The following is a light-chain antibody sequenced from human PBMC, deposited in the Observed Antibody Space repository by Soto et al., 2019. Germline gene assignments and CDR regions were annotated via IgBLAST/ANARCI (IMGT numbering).Light chain of an antibody. V-gene: IGKV3-11*01. CDR1: QTVSSTY. J-gene: IGKJ3*01. CDR2: EAL. Sequence: EIVFNQSPGALSLSPGERATLSFRASQTVSSTYLAWYQQKPGKAPRLLIYEALNRATGIPARFSGSGSGTDFTLTISSLEPENFAVYYCQQRSNWLFGPGSKVDIK. CDR3: QQRSNWL.